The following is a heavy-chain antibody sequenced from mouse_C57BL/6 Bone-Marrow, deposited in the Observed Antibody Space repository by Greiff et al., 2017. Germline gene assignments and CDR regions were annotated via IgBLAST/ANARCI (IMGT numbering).Heavy chain of an antibody. V-gene: IGHV5-17*01. Sequence: DVKLLESGGGLVKPGGSLKLSCAASGFTFSDYGMHWVRQAPEKGLEWVAYISSGSSTIYYADTVKGRFTISRDTTDNTPFLQMTSLRSEDSAMYYCARRWFAYWGQGTLVTVSA. CDR3: ARRWFAY. CDR2: ISSGSSTI. J-gene: IGHJ3*01. CDR1: GFTFSDYG.